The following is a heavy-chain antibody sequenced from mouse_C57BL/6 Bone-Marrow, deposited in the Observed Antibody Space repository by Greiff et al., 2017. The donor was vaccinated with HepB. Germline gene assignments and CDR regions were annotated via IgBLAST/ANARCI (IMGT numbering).Heavy chain of an antibody. CDR1: GYTFTNYW. CDR2: IYPGGGYT. V-gene: IGHV1-63*01. D-gene: IGHD2-1*01. Sequence: QVQLQQSGAELVRPGTSVKMSCKASGYTFTNYWIGWAKQRPGHGLEWIGDIYPGGGYTNYNEKFKGKATLTADNSTSTAYMQFSSLTSEDSAIYYCARWDGNYDYWGQGTTLTVSS. J-gene: IGHJ2*01. CDR3: ARWDGNYDY.